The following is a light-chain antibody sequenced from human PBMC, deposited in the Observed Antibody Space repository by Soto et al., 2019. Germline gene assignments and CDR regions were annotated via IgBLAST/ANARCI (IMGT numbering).Light chain of an antibody. V-gene: IGKV3-15*01. J-gene: IGKJ5*01. Sequence: EIVVTQSPLSLHVTPGEPASISCRSSQSLRHSNGYNNLAWYQHKPGQTPRLLIYDTSTGATGVTARFRGGGSGTEFTLTISSLQSEDSAVYYCQQYHKWPPITFGQGTRLEIK. CDR3: QQYHKWPPIT. CDR2: DTS. CDR1: QSLRHSNGYNN.